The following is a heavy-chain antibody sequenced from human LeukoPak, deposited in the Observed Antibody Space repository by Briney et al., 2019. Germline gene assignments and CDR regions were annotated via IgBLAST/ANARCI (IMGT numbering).Heavy chain of an antibody. Sequence: PSETLSLTCTVSGGSISSYYWSWIRQPPGKGLEWIGYIYYSGSTNYNPSLKSRVTISIDTSKNQFSLKLSSVTAADTAVYYCARAQWMAVAGTFVFDIWGQGTMVTVSS. J-gene: IGHJ3*02. V-gene: IGHV4-59*01. CDR2: IYYSGST. CDR3: ARAQWMAVAGTFVFDI. CDR1: GGSISSYY. D-gene: IGHD6-19*01.